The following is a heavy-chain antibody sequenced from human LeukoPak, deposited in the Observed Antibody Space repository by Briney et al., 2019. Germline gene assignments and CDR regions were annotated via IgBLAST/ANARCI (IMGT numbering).Heavy chain of an antibody. Sequence: GGSLRLSCAASGFTFSSYWMTWVRQAPGRGLGWVANIKQDGSDEYYVDSVKGRFTISRDNAKNSLFLQANSLRAEDTAVYYCARVRRPFGSGWYVDYWGQGTLVTVSS. CDR3: ARVRRPFGSGWYVDY. D-gene: IGHD6-19*01. V-gene: IGHV3-7*05. CDR1: GFTFSSYW. J-gene: IGHJ4*02. CDR2: IKQDGSDE.